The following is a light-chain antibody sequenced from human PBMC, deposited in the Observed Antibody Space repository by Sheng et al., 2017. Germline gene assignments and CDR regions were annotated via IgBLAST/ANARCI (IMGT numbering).Light chain of an antibody. V-gene: IGKV1-5*03. Sequence: QLTQSPSSLSASVGDRVIITCRASQSVSSWLAWYQQKPGKAPKVLISRASSLESGVPSRFSGSGSGTEFTLTITSLQPDDFATYYCQQYTNYPTFGQGTKVEVK. CDR2: RAS. CDR3: QQYTNYPT. CDR1: QSVSSW. J-gene: IGKJ1*01.